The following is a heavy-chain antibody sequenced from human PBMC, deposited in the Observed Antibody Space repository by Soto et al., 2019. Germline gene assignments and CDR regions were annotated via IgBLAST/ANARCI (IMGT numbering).Heavy chain of an antibody. Sequence: ASVKVSCKASGYTFTSYGNSWGRQAPGQGLECMGWISAYNGNTNYAQKLQGRVTMTTDTSTSTAYMELRSQRSDDTAVYYCARGEYCSSPSCYMEYYYYGMDVWGQGTTVAVSS. CDR1: GYTFTSYG. CDR2: ISAYNGNT. V-gene: IGHV1-18*04. CDR3: ARGEYCSSPSCYMEYYYYGMDV. D-gene: IGHD2-2*02. J-gene: IGHJ6*02.